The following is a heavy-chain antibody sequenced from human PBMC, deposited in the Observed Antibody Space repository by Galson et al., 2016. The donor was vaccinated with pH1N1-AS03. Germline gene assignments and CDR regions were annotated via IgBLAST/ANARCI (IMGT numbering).Heavy chain of an antibody. CDR3: ARGLTYHFGSGSVF. V-gene: IGHV1-69*06. Sequence: SVKVSCKASRGTLNNYAINWVRQAPGQGLEWMGGISPIFGSANHAQKFQGRVTITADIFANTGYMELSSLRSEDTAVYYCARGLTYHFGSGSVFWGQGTLVTVSS. CDR1: RGTLNNYA. CDR2: ISPIFGSA. D-gene: IGHD3-10*01. J-gene: IGHJ4*02.